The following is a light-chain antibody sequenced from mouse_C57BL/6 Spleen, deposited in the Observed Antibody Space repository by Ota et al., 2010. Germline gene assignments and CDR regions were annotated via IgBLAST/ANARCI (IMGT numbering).Light chain of an antibody. Sequence: DIVMTQSQKFMSTSVGDRVSVTCKASQNVYTNVAWYQQKPGQSPKALFYMASNRYTGVPDRFIGSGSVTGFTLTISSVQAEDLADYHCGQSFSYPWTFGGGTKLEIK. J-gene: IGKJ1*01. CDR3: GQSFSYPWT. CDR2: MAS. CDR1: QNVYTN. V-gene: IGKV6-15*01.